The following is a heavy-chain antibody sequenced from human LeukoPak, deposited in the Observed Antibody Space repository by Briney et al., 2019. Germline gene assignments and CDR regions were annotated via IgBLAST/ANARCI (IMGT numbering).Heavy chain of an antibody. Sequence: GGSLRLSCTASGFTFGDYAMSWVRQAPGKGLEWVGFIRSKAYGGTTEDAASVKGRFTISRDDSKSIAYLQMNSLKTEDTAVYYCFYGGTLEYWGQGTLVTVSS. CDR3: FYGGTLEY. CDR2: IRSKAYGGTT. J-gene: IGHJ4*02. D-gene: IGHD1-1*01. V-gene: IGHV3-49*04. CDR1: GFTFGDYA.